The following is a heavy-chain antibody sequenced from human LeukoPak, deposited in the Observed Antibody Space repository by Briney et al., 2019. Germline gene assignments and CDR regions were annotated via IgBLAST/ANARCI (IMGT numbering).Heavy chain of an antibody. CDR3: AKGVVVVPAAIYYGMDV. Sequence: GRSLRLSCAASGFTFDDYAMHWVRQGPGQGLGWVCVMSWNSGGIAYADSVKGRFTISRDNATKSLYLQMNSLRAEDTALYYCAKGVVVVPAAIYYGMDVWGQGATVTVSS. V-gene: IGHV3-9*01. D-gene: IGHD2-2*02. J-gene: IGHJ6*02. CDR1: GFTFDDYA. CDR2: MSWNSGGI.